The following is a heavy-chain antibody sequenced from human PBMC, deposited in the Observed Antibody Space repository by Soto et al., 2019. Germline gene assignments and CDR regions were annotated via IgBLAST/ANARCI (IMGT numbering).Heavy chain of an antibody. D-gene: IGHD6-25*01. CDR3: AREGGSETLQPSYNWFDT. CDR2: INANNGGA. CDR1: GYTFTDYH. Sequence: ASVKVSCKASGYTFTDYHIHCVLQSPVQCLEFMGCINANNGGAGSAQQFQGRVTVTRDTSITTVYMELSNLRSDDTAVYYCAREGGSETLQPSYNWFDTWGQGTLVTVSS. V-gene: IGHV1-2*02. J-gene: IGHJ5*02.